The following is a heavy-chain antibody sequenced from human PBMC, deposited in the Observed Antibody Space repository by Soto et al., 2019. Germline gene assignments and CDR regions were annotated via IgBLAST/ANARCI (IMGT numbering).Heavy chain of an antibody. J-gene: IGHJ6*02. CDR3: AKDNAAPGTYNYYGMDV. CDR1: GFTFDDYA. Sequence: GGSLRLSCAASGFTFDDYAIHWVRQAPGKGLEWVSGISWNSGSIGYADSAKGRFTISRDNAKNSLYLQMNSLRAEDSALYYCAKDNAAPGTYNYYGMDVWGQGTTVTVSS. V-gene: IGHV3-9*01. D-gene: IGHD6-13*01. CDR2: ISWNSGSI.